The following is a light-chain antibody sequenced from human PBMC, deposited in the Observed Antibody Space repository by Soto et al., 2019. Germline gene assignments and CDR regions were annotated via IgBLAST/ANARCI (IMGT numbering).Light chain of an antibody. V-gene: IGLV2-8*01. Sequence: QSALTQPPSASGSPGQSVTISCTGTSSDVGGYNYVSWYQQHPGKAPKLMIYEVSKRPSGVPDRFSDSKSGNTASLTVSGLQAEDEADYYCSSYAGSNLWVFGGGTQLTVL. CDR2: EVS. J-gene: IGLJ3*02. CDR1: SSDVGGYNY. CDR3: SSYAGSNLWV.